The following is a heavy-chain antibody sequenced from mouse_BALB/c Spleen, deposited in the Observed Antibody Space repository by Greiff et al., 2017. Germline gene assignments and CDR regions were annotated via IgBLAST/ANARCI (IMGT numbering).Heavy chain of an antibody. D-gene: IGHD3-1*01. CDR3: ARSGGGYAMDY. V-gene: IGHV1S26*01. CDR2: INPSSGYT. CDR1: GYTFTSYT. J-gene: IGHJ4*01. Sequence: QVQLQQSGPELVKPGASVKMSCKASGYTFTSYTMHWVKQRPGQGLEWIGYINPSSGYTNYNQKFKDKATLTADKSSSTAYMQLSSLTSEDSAVYYCARSGGGYAMDYWGQGTSVTVSS.